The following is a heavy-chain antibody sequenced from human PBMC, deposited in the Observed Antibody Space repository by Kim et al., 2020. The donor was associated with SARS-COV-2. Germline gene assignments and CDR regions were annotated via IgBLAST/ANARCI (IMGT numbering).Heavy chain of an antibody. Sequence: SETLSLTCSVDGTSFRGYYWSWVRQAPGKGLEWIGEINHSGSTSYNPSLKSLVAISTDMSKNQFSLKLTSLTAADTAVYYCARGLGSSCWSDVKWGPGSLVTVSS. V-gene: IGHV4-34*01. CDR3: ARGLGSSCWSDVK. J-gene: IGHJ4*02. CDR1: GTSFRGYY. CDR2: INHSGST. D-gene: IGHD6-13*01.